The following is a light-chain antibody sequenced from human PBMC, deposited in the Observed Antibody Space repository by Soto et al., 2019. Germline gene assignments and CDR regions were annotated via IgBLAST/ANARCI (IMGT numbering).Light chain of an antibody. CDR3: GADHGSGSNFVYVV. Sequence: QLVLTQPPSASASLGASVTLTCTLSSGYSKYKVDWYQQRPGKGTRFVMRVGTGGIVGSKGDGIPDRFSVLGSGLNRYLTSKNIQEEDESDYHCGADHGSGSNFVYVVFGGGTKLTVL. V-gene: IGLV9-49*01. CDR1: SGYSKYK. J-gene: IGLJ2*01. CDR2: VGTGGIVG.